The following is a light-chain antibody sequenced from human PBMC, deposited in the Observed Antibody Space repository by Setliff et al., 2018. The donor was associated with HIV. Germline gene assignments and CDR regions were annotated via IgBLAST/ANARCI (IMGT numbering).Light chain of an antibody. CDR1: SGDVGRYNL. Sequence: QSVLTQPASVSGSPGQSITISCTGTSGDVGRYNLVSWYQQRPGKPPKLMIYQASKRPSGVSNRFSGSKSGNTASLTISGLQAEDEADYYCCSNTGSNTYVFGTGTKVTV. CDR3: CSNTGSNTYV. J-gene: IGLJ1*01. V-gene: IGLV2-23*01. CDR2: QAS.